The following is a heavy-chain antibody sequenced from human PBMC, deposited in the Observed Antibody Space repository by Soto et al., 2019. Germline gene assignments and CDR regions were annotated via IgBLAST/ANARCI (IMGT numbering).Heavy chain of an antibody. CDR3: ARARRRKYYYDSSGYSDFDY. CDR2: INHSGST. V-gene: IGHV4-34*01. Sequence: LSLTCAVYGGSFSGYYWSWIRQPPGKGLEWIGEINHSGSTNYNPSLKSRVTISVDTSKNQFPLRLSSVTAADTAVYYCARARRRKYYYDSSGYSDFDYWGQGTQVTVSS. D-gene: IGHD3-22*01. CDR1: GGSFSGYY. J-gene: IGHJ4*02.